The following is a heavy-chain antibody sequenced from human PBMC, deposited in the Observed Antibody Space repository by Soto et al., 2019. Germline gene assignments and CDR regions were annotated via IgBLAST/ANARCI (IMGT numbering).Heavy chain of an antibody. V-gene: IGHV3-23*01. J-gene: IGHJ4*02. CDR1: GFTSSSYA. Sequence: GGSLRLSCAASGFTSSSYAMSWVRQAPGKGLEWVSAISGSGGSTYYADSVKGRFTISRDNSKNTLYLQMNSLRAEDTAVYHCAKPDSSGYDVEYWGKGNPVTVYS. CDR2: ISGSGGST. D-gene: IGHD3-22*01. CDR3: AKPDSSGYDVEY.